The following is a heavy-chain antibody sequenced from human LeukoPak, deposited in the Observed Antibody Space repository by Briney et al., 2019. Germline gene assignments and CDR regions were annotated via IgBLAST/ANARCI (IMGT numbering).Heavy chain of an antibody. CDR1: GGSISSSSYY. J-gene: IGHJ4*02. V-gene: IGHV4-39*01. Sequence: KPSETLSLTCTVSGGSISSSSYYWGWIRQPPGKGLEWIGSIYYSGSTYYNPSLKSRVTISVDTSKNQFSLKLSSVTAADTAVYYCASTYSSSWYNYWGQGTLVTVSS. D-gene: IGHD6-13*01. CDR3: ASTYSSSWYNY. CDR2: IYYSGST.